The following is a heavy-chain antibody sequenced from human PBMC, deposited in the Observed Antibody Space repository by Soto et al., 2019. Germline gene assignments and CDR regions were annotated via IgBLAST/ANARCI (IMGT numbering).Heavy chain of an antibody. V-gene: IGHV4-39*02. J-gene: IGHJ4*02. CDR3: GKVLIGATGHTDFDS. D-gene: IGHD2-15*01. CDR2: IYRDGST. Sequence: WGWIRRPPGKGLEWIGSIYRDGSTYYSPSLKSRVTISLDTSNNRFSLKLSSVTAADTAVYFCGKVLIGATGHTDFDSWGQGTQVTVSS.